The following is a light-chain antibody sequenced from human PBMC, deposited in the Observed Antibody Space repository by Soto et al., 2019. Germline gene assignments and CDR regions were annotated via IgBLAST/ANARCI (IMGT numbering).Light chain of an antibody. V-gene: IGKV1-5*03. CDR1: QTISSW. Sequence: IQMPQYPSTLSGSVGDRVTITCLASQTISSWLAWYQQKPGKAPKLLIYKASTLKSGVPSRFSGSGSGTEFTLTISSLQPEDFATYYCQQYNSYPRTFGQGTRLEIK. J-gene: IGKJ5*01. CDR2: KAS. CDR3: QQYNSYPRT.